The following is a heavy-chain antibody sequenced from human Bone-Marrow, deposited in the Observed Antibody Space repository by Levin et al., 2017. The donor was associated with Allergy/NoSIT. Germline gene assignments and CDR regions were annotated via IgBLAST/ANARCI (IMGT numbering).Heavy chain of an antibody. Sequence: ASQTLSLTCTVSGDSIRSGGYYWRWIRQHPGKGLEWIGYIYHSGSTYYNPSLKGRVTISVDTSKNEFSLKLSSVTAADTAVFYCARGEYSYGSGSYYLDYWGQGTLVTVSS. J-gene: IGHJ4*02. D-gene: IGHD3-10*01. CDR2: IYHSGST. CDR3: ARGEYSYGSGSYYLDY. V-gene: IGHV4-31*03. CDR1: GDSIRSGGYY.